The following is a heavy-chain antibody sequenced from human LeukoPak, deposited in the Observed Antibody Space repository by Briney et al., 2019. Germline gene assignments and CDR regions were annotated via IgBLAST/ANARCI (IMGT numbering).Heavy chain of an antibody. CDR3: ARRGGNIVVVPAAMDY. D-gene: IGHD2-2*01. CDR1: GFSFSIYG. CDR2: ISSMSYTT. V-gene: IGHV3-48*04. J-gene: IGHJ4*01. Sequence: PGRSLRLSCAASGFSFSIYGMHWVRQALGKGLEWISYISSMSYTTYYADSVKGRFTISRDNAKNSLYLQMNSLRAEDTAVYYCARRGGNIVVVPAAMDYWGHGTLVTVSS.